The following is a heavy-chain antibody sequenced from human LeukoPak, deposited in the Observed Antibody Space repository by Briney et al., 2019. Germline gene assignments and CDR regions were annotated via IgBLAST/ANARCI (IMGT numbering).Heavy chain of an antibody. Sequence: SVKVSCKASGGTFSSYAISWVRQAPGQGLEWMGGIIPIFGTANYAQKFQGRVTITTDESTSTAYMELSILRSEDTAVYYSARDLAGYKGATRFGDWFDPWGQGTLVTVSS. CDR1: GGTFSSYA. CDR3: ARDLAGYKGATRFGDWFDP. D-gene: IGHD1-26*01. CDR2: IIPIFGTA. V-gene: IGHV1-69*05. J-gene: IGHJ5*02.